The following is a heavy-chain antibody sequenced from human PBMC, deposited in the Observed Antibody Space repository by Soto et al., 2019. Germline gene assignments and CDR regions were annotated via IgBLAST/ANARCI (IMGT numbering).Heavy chain of an antibody. J-gene: IGHJ6*02. CDR1: GFTVSSNY. Sequence: EVQLVESGGGLVQPGGSLRLSCAASGFTVSSNYMSWVRQAPGKGLEWVSVIYSGGSTYYADSVKGRFTISRDNSKNTLYLQMNSLRAEDTAVYYCARDFTYGSGSYRYYYGMDVWGQGTTVTVSS. D-gene: IGHD3-10*01. V-gene: IGHV3-66*01. CDR3: ARDFTYGSGSYRYYYGMDV. CDR2: IYSGGST.